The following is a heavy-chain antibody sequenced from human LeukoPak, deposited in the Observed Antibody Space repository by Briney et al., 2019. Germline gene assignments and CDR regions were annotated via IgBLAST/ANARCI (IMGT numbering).Heavy chain of an antibody. D-gene: IGHD6-6*01. J-gene: IGHJ3*02. V-gene: IGHV3-9*01. CDR3: ARGCQLVNAFDI. CDR1: GFTFDDYG. CDR2: ISWNSGII. Sequence: GGSLRLSCAASGFTFDDYGMHWVRQAPGKGLEWVSGISWNSGIIDYADSVKGRFTISRDNAKNSLYLQMNSLRAEDTAVYYCARGCQLVNAFDIWGQGTMVTVSS.